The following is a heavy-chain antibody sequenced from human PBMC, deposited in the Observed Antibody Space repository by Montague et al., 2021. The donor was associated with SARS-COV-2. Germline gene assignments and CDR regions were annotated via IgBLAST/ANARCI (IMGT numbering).Heavy chain of an antibody. CDR1: GGSISSSNYY. D-gene: IGHD3-10*02. J-gene: IGHJ3*02. CDR2: IYDSGST. CDR3: ARRGRKLLLGSTTIGGFDI. V-gene: IGHV4-39*02. Sequence: SDTLSLTCTVSGGSISSSNYYWDWIRQPPGKGLEWIGSIYDSGSTYYNPSLKSRVTISVDTSKNHFSLKLSSVTAADTAVYYCARRGRKLLLGSTTIGGFDIWGQGTMVTVSS.